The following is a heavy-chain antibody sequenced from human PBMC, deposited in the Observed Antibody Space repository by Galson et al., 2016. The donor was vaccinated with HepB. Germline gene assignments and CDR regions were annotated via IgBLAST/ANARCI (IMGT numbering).Heavy chain of an antibody. J-gene: IGHJ4*02. CDR2: IYPGDSDT. CDR1: XXXFTXXW. CDR3: AGRERGGRGGSCIPXYCDS. D-gene: IGHD2-15*01. V-gene: IGHV5-51*01. Sequence: QSGAEVKKTGESLKIXXXASXXXFTXXWIXXXRQXXXKGLXWMGIIYPGDSDTRYSPSFQGQVTISADTSITTAYLQXSRLKASDTAMYYCAGRERGGRGGSCIPXYCDSWXQGTLVTVSS.